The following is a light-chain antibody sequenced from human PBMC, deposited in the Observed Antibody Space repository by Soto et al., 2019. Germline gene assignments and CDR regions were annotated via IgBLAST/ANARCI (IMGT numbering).Light chain of an antibody. Sequence: QSALTQPASVSGSPGQSITISCTGSTGDLGGSDYVSWYQQHPGKAPKLMIYDVSFRPSGVSHRFSGSKSGNTASLTISGLQAEDEADYYCSSYTSSAILVFGGGTQLTVL. CDR3: SSYTSSAILV. CDR1: TGDLGGSDY. CDR2: DVS. J-gene: IGLJ2*01. V-gene: IGLV2-14*03.